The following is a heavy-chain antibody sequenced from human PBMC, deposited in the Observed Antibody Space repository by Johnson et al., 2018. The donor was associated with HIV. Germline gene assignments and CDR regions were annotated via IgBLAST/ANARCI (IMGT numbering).Heavy chain of an antibody. Sequence: QEQLVESGGGVVQPGRSLRLSCAASGFTFSSYAMHWVRQAPGKGLEWVAVISYDGSNKYYADSVKGRFTISRDNSKNTLYLQMNSLRAEDTAVYYCARGRAVGATWAFDIWGQGTMVTVSS. J-gene: IGHJ3*02. CDR1: GFTFSSYA. D-gene: IGHD1-26*01. CDR3: ARGRAVGATWAFDI. V-gene: IGHV3-30*04. CDR2: ISYDGSNK.